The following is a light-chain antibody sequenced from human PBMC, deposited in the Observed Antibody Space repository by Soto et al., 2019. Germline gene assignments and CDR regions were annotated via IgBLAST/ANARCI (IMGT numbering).Light chain of an antibody. CDR3: SSYAGSSTYV. CDR1: SSDVGGYDY. V-gene: IGLV2-8*01. Sequence: HSVLTKPPSASGSPGQSVTISCTGTSSDVGGYDYVSWYQQHPGKAPKLMIYEVSKRPSGVPDRFSGSKSGNTASLTVSGLQAEDEADYYCSSYAGSSTYVFGTGTKVTV. CDR2: EVS. J-gene: IGLJ1*01.